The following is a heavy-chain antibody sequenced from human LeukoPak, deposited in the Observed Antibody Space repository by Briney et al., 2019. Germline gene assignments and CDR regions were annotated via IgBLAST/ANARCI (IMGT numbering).Heavy chain of an antibody. CDR1: GYIFTGYY. V-gene: IGHV1-2*02. J-gene: IGHJ6*03. CDR2: INPNSGDT. CDR3: ARDGVFRFEVGDVYYYYMDV. Sequence: ASVKVSCKASGYIFTGYYMHWVRQAPGQGLEWMGWINPNSGDTKYAQKFQGRVTMTRDTSNNTVYMDLTRLIFDDTAMYYCARDGVFRFEVGDVYYYYMDVWGKGTTVIISS. D-gene: IGHD2-21*02.